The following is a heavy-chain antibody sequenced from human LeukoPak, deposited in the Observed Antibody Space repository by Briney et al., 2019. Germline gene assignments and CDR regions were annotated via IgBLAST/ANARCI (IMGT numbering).Heavy chain of an antibody. Sequence: PSETLSLTCTVSGNSISRYYWSWIRQPPGKGLEWLGYITYTGSTNYNPSLKSRVTISIDTSKMQFSLRVNSVTAADTAVYFCAASIWRTFIDYWGQGSLLTVSS. CDR2: ITYTGST. CDR3: AASIWRTFIDY. D-gene: IGHD3-3*02. J-gene: IGHJ4*02. V-gene: IGHV4-59*01. CDR1: GNSISRYY.